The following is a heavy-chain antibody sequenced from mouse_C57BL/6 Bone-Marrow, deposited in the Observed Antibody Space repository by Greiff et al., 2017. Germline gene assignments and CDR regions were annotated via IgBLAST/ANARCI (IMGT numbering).Heavy chain of an antibody. Sequence: VKLQESGAELVKPGASVKMSCKASGYTFTTYPIEWMKQNHGKSLEWIGNFHPYNDDTKYNEKFKGKATLTVEKSSNTVYLELSRLTSDDSAVYYCARGSTLFYYFDYWGKGTTLTVSS. V-gene: IGHV1-47*01. CDR2: FHPYNDDT. CDR3: ARGSTLFYYFDY. D-gene: IGHD1-1*01. CDR1: GYTFTTYP. J-gene: IGHJ2*01.